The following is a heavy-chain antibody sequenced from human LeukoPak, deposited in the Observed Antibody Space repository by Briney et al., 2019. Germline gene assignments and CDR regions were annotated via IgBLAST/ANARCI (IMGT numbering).Heavy chain of an antibody. CDR3: ARAGLYSSRWPHYFDY. Sequence: GGSLRLSCAASGFTFNSYWMSWVRQAPGKGLEWVANIKQDGSERYYVDSVKGRVTMSRDNAKNSLYLQMNSLRAEDTAVYYCARAGLYSSRWPHYFDYWGQGTLVTVSS. CDR2: IKQDGSER. D-gene: IGHD6-13*01. V-gene: IGHV3-7*01. J-gene: IGHJ4*02. CDR1: GFTFNSYW.